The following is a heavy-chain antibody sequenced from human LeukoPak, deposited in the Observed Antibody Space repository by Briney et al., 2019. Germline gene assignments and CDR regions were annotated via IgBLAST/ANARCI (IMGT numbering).Heavy chain of an antibody. CDR1: GFTFSSYG. V-gene: IGHV3-30*03. J-gene: IGHJ3*02. CDR2: ISYDGSNK. CDR3: ARDYAGYSSSRGAFDI. Sequence: GGSLRLSCAASGFTFSSYGMHWVRQAPGKGLEWLTLISYDGSNKYYADSVKGRFTISRDNSKNTLYLQMNSLRAEDTAVYYCARDYAGYSSSRGAFDIWGQGTMVTVSS. D-gene: IGHD6-13*01.